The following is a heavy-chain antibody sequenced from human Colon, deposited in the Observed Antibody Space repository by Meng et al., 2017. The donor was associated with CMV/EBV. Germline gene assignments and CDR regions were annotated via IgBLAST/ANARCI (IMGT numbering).Heavy chain of an antibody. D-gene: IGHD2-21*01. Sequence: GESLKISCAASGFTFNSQAMGWVRQAPGKGPEWLSGISRSGADINYADSVKGRFTISRDNAKNTVYLRMNSLRVEDTAVYYCARDDYSGPDYWGQGTLVTVSS. CDR2: ISRSGADI. V-gene: IGHV3-23*01. J-gene: IGHJ4*02. CDR3: ARDDYSGPDY. CDR1: GFTFNSQA.